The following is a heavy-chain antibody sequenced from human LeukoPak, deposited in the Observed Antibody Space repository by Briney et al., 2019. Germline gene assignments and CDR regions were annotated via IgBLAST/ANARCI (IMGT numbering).Heavy chain of an antibody. Sequence: SETLSLTCTVSGGSISSYYWGWIRQPPGKGLEWIGSIYYSGSTYYNPSLKSRVTISVDTSKNQFSLKLSSVTAADTAVYYCARDGDLNQGGYYYYMDVWGKGTTVTVSS. J-gene: IGHJ6*03. CDR1: GGSISSYY. CDR2: IYYSGST. V-gene: IGHV4-39*07. CDR3: ARDGDLNQGGYYYYMDV. D-gene: IGHD2-21*01.